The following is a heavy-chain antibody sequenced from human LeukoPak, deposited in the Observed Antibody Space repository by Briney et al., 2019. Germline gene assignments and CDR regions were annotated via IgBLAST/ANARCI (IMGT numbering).Heavy chain of an antibody. CDR1: GYTFTSYG. V-gene: IGHV1-18*01. J-gene: IGHJ3*02. D-gene: IGHD7-27*01. CDR3: ARPSSGRLTGHAFDI. CDR2: ISAYNGNT. Sequence: ASVKVSCKASGYTFTSYGINWVRQAPGQGLEWVGGISAYNGNTNYAQKVYGRVTMTTDTSTSTAYMELRSLRSGDTAVYYCARPSSGRLTGHAFDIWGQGAMVTVSS.